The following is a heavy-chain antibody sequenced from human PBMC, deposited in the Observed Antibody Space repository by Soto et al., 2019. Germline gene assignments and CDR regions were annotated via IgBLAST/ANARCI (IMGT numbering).Heavy chain of an antibody. CDR2: IYPGDSDT. CDR3: ARQSASSSSLWYYYGMDV. Sequence: GESLKISCKGSGYSFTSYWIGWVRQMPGKGLEWMGIIYPGDSDTRYSPSFQGQVTISADKSISTAYLQWSSLKASGTAMYYCARQSASSSSLWYYYGMDVWGQGTTVTVSS. V-gene: IGHV5-51*01. J-gene: IGHJ6*02. D-gene: IGHD6-6*01. CDR1: GYSFTSYW.